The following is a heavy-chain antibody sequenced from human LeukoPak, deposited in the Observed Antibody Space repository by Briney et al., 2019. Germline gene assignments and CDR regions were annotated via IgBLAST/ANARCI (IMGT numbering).Heavy chain of an antibody. V-gene: IGHV4-61*02. D-gene: IGHD3-22*01. CDR2: IYTSGST. Sequence: PSQTLSLTCTVSGGSLSSGSYYWSWIRRPAGKGLEWIGRIYTSGSTNYNPSLKSRVTISVDTSKNQFSLKLSSVTAADTAVYHCARDLDGSGYYYVYWGQGTLVTVSS. CDR3: ARDLDGSGYYYVY. CDR1: GGSLSSGSYY. J-gene: IGHJ4*02.